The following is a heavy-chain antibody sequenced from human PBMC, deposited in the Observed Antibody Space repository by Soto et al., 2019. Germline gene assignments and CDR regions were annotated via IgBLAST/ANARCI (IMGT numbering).Heavy chain of an antibody. J-gene: IGHJ4*02. V-gene: IGHV4-34*01. D-gene: IGHD2-15*01. CDR3: ASLDGGYFSGSSYYPALDF. CDR2: INHSGST. CDR1: GGSFSGYY. Sequence: SETLSLTCAVYGGSFSGYYWSWIRQPPGKGLEWIGEINHSGSTNYNPSLKSRVTISVDTSKNQFSLKLSSVTAADTAVYYCASLDGGYFSGSSYYPALDFWGPGTLVTVSS.